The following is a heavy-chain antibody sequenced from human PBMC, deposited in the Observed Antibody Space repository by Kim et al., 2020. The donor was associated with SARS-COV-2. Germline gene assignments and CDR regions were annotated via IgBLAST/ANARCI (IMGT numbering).Heavy chain of an antibody. J-gene: IGHJ3*02. CDR3: AGGLRSLLPDAFDI. D-gene: IGHD4-17*01. V-gene: IGHV4-30-2*05. Sequence: NPSLKSRVTISVDTSKSQFSLKLSSVTAADTAVYYCAGGLRSLLPDAFDIWGQGTMVTVSS.